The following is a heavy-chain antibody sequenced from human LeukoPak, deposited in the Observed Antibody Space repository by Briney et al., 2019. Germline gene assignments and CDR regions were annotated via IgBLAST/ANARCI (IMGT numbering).Heavy chain of an antibody. V-gene: IGHV1-69*13. CDR2: IIPIFGTA. CDR3: ARGAGSGWDTPNDY. CDR1: GGTFSSYA. Sequence: GASVKVSCKASGGTFSSYAISWVRQAPGQGLEWMGGIIPIFGTANYAQKFQGRVTITADESTSTAYMELSSLRSEDTAVYYCARGAGSGWDTPNDYWGQGTLVTVSS. J-gene: IGHJ4*02. D-gene: IGHD6-19*01.